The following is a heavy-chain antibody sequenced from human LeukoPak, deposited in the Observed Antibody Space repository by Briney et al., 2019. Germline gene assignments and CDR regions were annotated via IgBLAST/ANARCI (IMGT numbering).Heavy chain of an antibody. CDR3: ARAPLGVATSYYYYMDV. Sequence: SETLSLTCAVYGGSFSGYYWSWIRQPPGKGLEWIGEINHSGSTNYNPSLKSRVTISVDTSKNQFSLKLSSVTAADTAVYYCARAPLGVATSYYYYMDVWGKGTTVTVSS. J-gene: IGHJ6*03. CDR1: GGSFSGYY. V-gene: IGHV4-34*01. D-gene: IGHD3-3*01. CDR2: INHSGST.